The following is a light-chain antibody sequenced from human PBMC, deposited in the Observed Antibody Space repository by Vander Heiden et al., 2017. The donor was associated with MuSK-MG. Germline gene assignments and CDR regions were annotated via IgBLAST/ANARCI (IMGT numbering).Light chain of an antibody. CDR3: AAWDDSLNGRWV. Sequence: SVLTQPPSASGTPGQRVTISCSGSSSNIGSNTVNWYQQLPGTAPKLLIYSNNQRPSGVPDRFSGSKSGTSASLAISGLQSEDEADYYSAAWDDSLNGRWVFGGGTKLTVL. CDR2: SNN. CDR1: SSNIGSNT. V-gene: IGLV1-44*01. J-gene: IGLJ3*02.